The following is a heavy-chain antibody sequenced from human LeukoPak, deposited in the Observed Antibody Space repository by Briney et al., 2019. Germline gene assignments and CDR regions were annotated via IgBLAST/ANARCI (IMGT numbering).Heavy chain of an antibody. J-gene: IGHJ6*03. D-gene: IGHD2-15*01. CDR2: MNPNSGNT. V-gene: IGHV1-8*01. Sequence: ASVKVSCKASGHTFTSYDINWVRQATGQGLEWMGWMNPNSGNTGYAQKFQGRVTMTRNTSISTAYMELSSLRSEDTAVYYCARGHATGIHYYYYMDVWGKGTTVTVSS. CDR1: GHTFTSYD. CDR3: ARGHATGIHYYYYMDV.